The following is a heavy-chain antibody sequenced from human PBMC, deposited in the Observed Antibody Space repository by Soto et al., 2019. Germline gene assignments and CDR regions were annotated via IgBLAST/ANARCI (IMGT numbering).Heavy chain of an antibody. D-gene: IGHD3-10*01. CDR1: GFSLSTRGVG. V-gene: IGHV2-5*02. J-gene: IGHJ5*02. CDR3: AHMNVGYGPGSFWPVDP. Sequence: QITLKESGPALVKPTQTLTLTCTFSGFSLSTRGVGVGWIRQPPGKALEWLALIYWDDDERYTPSLKSRLTITKDTSKNQVVLTMANMDPVDTATYYCAHMNVGYGPGSFWPVDPWCQVILVTVSS. CDR2: IYWDDDE.